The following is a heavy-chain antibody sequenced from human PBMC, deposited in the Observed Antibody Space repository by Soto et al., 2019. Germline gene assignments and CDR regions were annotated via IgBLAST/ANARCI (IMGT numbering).Heavy chain of an antibody. D-gene: IGHD4-17*01. Sequence: ASVNVSCKSSGYTFTNYCISWVRQAPGQGLEWMGWISGFNDDRNYVQKFQGRITMTTDTSTGTAYMELRSLTSDDTAVYYCARDTYSDYVFDYWGQGTLVTVSS. CDR1: GYTFTNYC. J-gene: IGHJ4*02. CDR3: ARDTYSDYVFDY. V-gene: IGHV1-18*04. CDR2: ISGFNDDR.